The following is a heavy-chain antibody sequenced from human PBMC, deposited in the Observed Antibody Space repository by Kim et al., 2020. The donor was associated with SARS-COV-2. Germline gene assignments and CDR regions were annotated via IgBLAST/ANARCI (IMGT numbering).Heavy chain of an antibody. J-gene: IGHJ5*02. D-gene: IGHD3-10*01. CDR3: ARGARFGELTTNWFDP. V-gene: IGHV3-7*04. Sequence: VKGRFTISRDNAKNSLYLQMNSLRAEDTAVYYCARGARFGELTTNWFDPWGQGTLVTVSS.